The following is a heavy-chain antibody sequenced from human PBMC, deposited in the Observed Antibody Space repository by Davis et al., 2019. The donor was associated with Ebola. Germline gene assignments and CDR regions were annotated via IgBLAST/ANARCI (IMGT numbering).Heavy chain of an antibody. J-gene: IGHJ4*02. CDR3: ETSSSSGGDY. D-gene: IGHD6-6*01. Sequence: GESLKISCAASGFTFGGSAMHWVRQASGKGLEWVGRIRSKANSYATAYAASVKGRFTISRDDSKNTAYLQMNSLKTEDTAVYYCETSSSSGGDYWGQGTLVTVSS. V-gene: IGHV3-73*01. CDR1: GFTFGGSA. CDR2: IRSKANSYAT.